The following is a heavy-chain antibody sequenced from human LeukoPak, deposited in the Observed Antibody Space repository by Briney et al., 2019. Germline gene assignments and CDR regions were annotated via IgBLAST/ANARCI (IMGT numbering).Heavy chain of an antibody. J-gene: IGHJ4*02. Sequence: ASVKVSCKASGHTFTNYGISWVRQAPGQGLEWMGWISGYNGNTNYAQKLQGRVTMTTDTSTSTAYVELRSLRSDDTAVYYCAREYCSTTRCYMADYWGQGTLVTVSS. CDR2: ISGYNGNT. V-gene: IGHV1-18*01. CDR3: AREYCSTTRCYMADY. CDR1: GHTFTNYG. D-gene: IGHD2-2*01.